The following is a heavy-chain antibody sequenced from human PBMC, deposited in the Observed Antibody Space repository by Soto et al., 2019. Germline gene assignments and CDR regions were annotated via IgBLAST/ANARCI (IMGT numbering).Heavy chain of an antibody. V-gene: IGHV3-21*01. CDR1: GFTFSSYS. J-gene: IGHJ4*02. CDR3: VRSGEWYFDY. Sequence: GGSLRLSCAASGFTFSSYSLNWVRQAPGKGLEWVSIVSGGSTYIYYADSVKGRFTISRDNSKNSLYLQMNSLRAEDTAVYYCVRSGEWYFDYWGLGTLVTVSS. CDR2: VSGGSTYI. D-gene: IGHD2-8*02.